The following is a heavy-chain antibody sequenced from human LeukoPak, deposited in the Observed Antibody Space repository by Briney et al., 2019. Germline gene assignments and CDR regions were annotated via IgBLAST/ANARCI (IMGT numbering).Heavy chain of an antibody. CDR1: GYTFTNYG. J-gene: IGHJ2*01. CDR3: ARTLGGMTVERATGLDL. D-gene: IGHD5-24*01. CDR2: ISGYNGNT. Sequence: ASITVSCKGYGYTFTNYGITWVRQAPGQGLEWMGWISGYNGNTKYAQKLQGRVTMTTDTSTSTAYMELRSLTSDDTAVYYCARTLGGMTVERATGLDLWGRGTLVTVSS. V-gene: IGHV1-18*01.